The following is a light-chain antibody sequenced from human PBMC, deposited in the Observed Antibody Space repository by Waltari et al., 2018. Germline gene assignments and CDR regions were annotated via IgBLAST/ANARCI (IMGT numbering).Light chain of an antibody. CDR1: SSDVGGYNY. J-gene: IGLJ2*01. CDR3: SSYTSSSTPHVV. V-gene: IGLV2-14*01. CDR2: DVS. Sequence: QSALTQPASVSGSPGQSITISCTGTSSDVGGYNYVSWYQQHPGKAPTLMIYDVSKRPSGVSNLFSSSKPGNTASLTISGLQAEDEADYYCSSYTSSSTPHVVFGGGTKLTVL.